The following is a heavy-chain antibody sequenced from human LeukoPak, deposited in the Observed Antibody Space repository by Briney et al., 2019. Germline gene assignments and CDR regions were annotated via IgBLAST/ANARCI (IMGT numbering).Heavy chain of an antibody. D-gene: IGHD6-19*01. CDR1: GFTVSSNY. Sequence: GGSLRLSCAASGFTVSSNYMSWVRQAPGKGLEWVSVIYSGGSTYYADSVKGRFTISRDNSKNTLYLQMNSLRAEDTAVYYCAKGAGRDSSGWCVLGGFDYWGQGTLVTVSS. CDR2: IYSGGST. CDR3: AKGAGRDSSGWCVLGGFDY. V-gene: IGHV3-53*01. J-gene: IGHJ4*02.